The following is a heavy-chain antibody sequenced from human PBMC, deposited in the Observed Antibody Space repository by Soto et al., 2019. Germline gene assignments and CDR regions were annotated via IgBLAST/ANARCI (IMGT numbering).Heavy chain of an antibody. CDR1: GYTLTELS. J-gene: IGHJ4*02. V-gene: IGHV1-24*01. Sequence: ASVKVSCEVSGYTLTELSMHWVRQAPGKGLEWMGGFDPEDGETIYAQKFQGRVTMTEDTSTDTAYMELSSLRSEGTAVYYCATALVATILPDYWGQGTLVTVS. D-gene: IGHD5-12*01. CDR3: ATALVATILPDY. CDR2: FDPEDGET.